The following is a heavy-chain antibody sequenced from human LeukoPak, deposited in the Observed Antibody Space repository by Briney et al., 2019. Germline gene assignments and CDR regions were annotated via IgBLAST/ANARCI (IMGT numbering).Heavy chain of an antibody. V-gene: IGHV3-30*02. CDR2: MRYDGSNR. D-gene: IGHD1-26*01. CDR1: GFSFSNYG. Sequence: GGSLRLSCAASGFSFSNYGMHWVRQAPGKGLEWVAFMRYDGSNRYYGDSVKGRFTISRGISKNTLYLQMNSLRAEDTAVYYCAKDQGWEPSPIDYWGQGTLVTVSS. J-gene: IGHJ4*02. CDR3: AKDQGWEPSPIDY.